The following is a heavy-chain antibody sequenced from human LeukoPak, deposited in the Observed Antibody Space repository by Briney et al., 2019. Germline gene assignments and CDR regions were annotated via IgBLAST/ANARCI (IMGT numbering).Heavy chain of an antibody. CDR3: AKSGSSSWYINYFDY. V-gene: IGHV3-30*18. CDR1: GFTFSSYG. J-gene: IGHJ4*02. CDR2: ISYDGGNK. D-gene: IGHD6-13*01. Sequence: PGRSLRLSCAASGFTFSSYGMHWVRQAPGKGLEWVAVISYDGGNKYYADSVKGRFTISRDNSKNTLYLQMNSLRAEDTAAYYCAKSGSSSWYINYFDYWGQGTLVTVSS.